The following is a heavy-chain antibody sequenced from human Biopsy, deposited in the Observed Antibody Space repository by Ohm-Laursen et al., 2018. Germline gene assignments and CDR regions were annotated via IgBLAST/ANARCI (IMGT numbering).Heavy chain of an antibody. CDR2: ISETSSHI. V-gene: IGHV3-21*01. CDR1: GFSVSSYD. D-gene: IGHD6-6*01. Sequence: GSLRLSCAASGFSVSSYDMNWVRQAPGKGPEWISYISETSSHIYDADSVRGRFTVARDIAKNSLYLQLNSLRVEDTAVYYCARDSSRRAREGDMDVWGQGTTVTVSS. CDR3: ARDSSRRAREGDMDV. J-gene: IGHJ6*02.